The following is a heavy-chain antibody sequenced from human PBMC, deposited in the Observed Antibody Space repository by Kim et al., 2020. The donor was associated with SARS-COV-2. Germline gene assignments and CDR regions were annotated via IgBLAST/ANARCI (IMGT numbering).Heavy chain of an antibody. CDR1: GYTFTSYA. CDR2: INTNTGNP. V-gene: IGHV7-4-1*02. D-gene: IGHD3-3*01. CDR3: ACTTGVTIFGVAQGGWYYVDY. J-gene: IGHJ4*02. Sequence: ASVKVSCKASGYTFTSYAMNWVRQAPGQGLEWMGWINTNTGNPTYAQGFTGRFVFSLDTSVSTAYLQISSLKAEDTAVYYCACTTGVTIFGVAQGGWYYVDYWGQGTLVTVSS.